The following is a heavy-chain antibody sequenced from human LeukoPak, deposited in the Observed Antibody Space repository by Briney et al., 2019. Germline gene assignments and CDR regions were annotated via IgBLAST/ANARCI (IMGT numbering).Heavy chain of an antibody. CDR1: GFTFSSYA. V-gene: IGHV3-23*01. CDR3: AKVMITFGGLIGRGAFDI. D-gene: IGHD3-16*02. CDR2: ISGSGGST. Sequence: GGSLRLSCAASGFTFSSYAMSWVRQAPGKGLEWVSAISGSGGSTYYADSVKGRFTISRDNSKNTLYLQMYSLRAEDTAVYYCAKVMITFGGLIGRGAFDIWGQGTMVTVSS. J-gene: IGHJ3*02.